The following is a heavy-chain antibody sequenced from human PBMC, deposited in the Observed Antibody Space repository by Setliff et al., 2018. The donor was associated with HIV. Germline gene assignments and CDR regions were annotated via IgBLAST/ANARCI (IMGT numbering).Heavy chain of an antibody. CDR3: VATTHNFWSAYTS. V-gene: IGHV4-38-2*02. D-gene: IGHD3-3*01. Sequence: SETLSLTCTVSGHSITSDYQWGWIRQPPGEGLEWIGSIYHSGSTYYNPSLKSRATISVDTTKSQISLKLISVTAADTAVFYCVATTHNFWSAYTSWGQGTPVTVSS. J-gene: IGHJ4*02. CDR2: IYHSGST. CDR1: GHSITSDYQ.